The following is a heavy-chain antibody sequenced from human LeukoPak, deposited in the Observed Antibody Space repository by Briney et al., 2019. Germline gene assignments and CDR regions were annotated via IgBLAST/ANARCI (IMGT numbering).Heavy chain of an antibody. D-gene: IGHD5-18*01. Sequence: GASVNVSCKASGYTFTSYGISWVRQAPGQGLEWMGWISGYNGNTNYAQKVQGRVNMTTDISTSTAYMELRSLRSDDTAVYYCARAPRGYSYGYLDFWGQGSLVTVSS. CDR3: ARAPRGYSYGYLDF. CDR2: ISGYNGNT. J-gene: IGHJ4*02. V-gene: IGHV1-18*04. CDR1: GYTFTSYG.